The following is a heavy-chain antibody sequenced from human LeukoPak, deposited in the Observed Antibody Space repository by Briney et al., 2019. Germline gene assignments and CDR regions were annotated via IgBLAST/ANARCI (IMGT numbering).Heavy chain of an antibody. CDR3: ARDRYYHDSDSYLGFYY. CDR1: GFTFSDYY. Sequence: GGSLRLSCAASGFTFSDYYMSWIRQAPGKGLEWVSYVSSSGTTICYADSVKGRFTISRDNAKNSLYLQINSLRAEDTAVYYCARDRYYHDSDSYLGFYYWGQGTLVTVSS. D-gene: IGHD3-22*01. J-gene: IGHJ4*02. V-gene: IGHV3-11*04. CDR2: VSSSGTTI.